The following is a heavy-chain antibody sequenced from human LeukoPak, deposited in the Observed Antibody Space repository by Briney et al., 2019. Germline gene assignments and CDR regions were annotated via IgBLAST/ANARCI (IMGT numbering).Heavy chain of an antibody. CDR3: ARGDLYYDILTGYYSEYYFDY. D-gene: IGHD3-9*01. CDR1: GGSINSGGYY. V-gene: IGHV4-31*03. J-gene: IGHJ4*02. CDR2: IYYSGST. Sequence: SQTLSLTCTVSGGSINSGGYYWTWIRQHPGKGLEWIGNIYYSGSTYFNPSLKTRITISIDTSKNQFSLKLSSVTAADTAVYYCARGDLYYDILTGYYSEYYFDYWGQGTLVTVSS.